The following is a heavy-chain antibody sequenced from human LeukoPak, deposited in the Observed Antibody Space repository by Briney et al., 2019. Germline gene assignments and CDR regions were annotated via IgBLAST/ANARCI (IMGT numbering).Heavy chain of an antibody. V-gene: IGHV4-59*01. CDR1: GGSISSYY. D-gene: IGHD2-8*01. Sequence: SETLSLTCTVSGGSISSYYWSWIRQPPGKGLEWIGYIYYSGSTNYNPSLKSQVTISVDTSKNQFSLKLSSVTAADTAVYYCARDRDNGSFDYWGQGTLVTVSS. J-gene: IGHJ4*02. CDR3: ARDRDNGSFDY. CDR2: IYYSGST.